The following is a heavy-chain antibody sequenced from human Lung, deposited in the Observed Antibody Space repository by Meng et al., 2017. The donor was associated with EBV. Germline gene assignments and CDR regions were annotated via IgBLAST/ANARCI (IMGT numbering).Heavy chain of an antibody. J-gene: IGHJ4*02. D-gene: IGHD2-2*01. V-gene: IGHV4-30-2*05. CDR1: GGSSSGCGYS. CDR3: DRVVFCSRSSWNTSIFDY. Sequence: EAGHVLDEPSQTLLPPFAVSGGSSSGCGYSGSWIRQHTSKVLEWIGYIYYCVNTIYNTSIICRLTISSGTSKNSFGMTKSYVTLEVTSVYSCDRVVFCSRSSWNTSIFDYWGQGTLVTVSS. CDR2: IYYCVNT.